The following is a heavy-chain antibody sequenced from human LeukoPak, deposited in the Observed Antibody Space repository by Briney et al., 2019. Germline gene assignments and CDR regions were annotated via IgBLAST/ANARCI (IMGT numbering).Heavy chain of an antibody. J-gene: IGHJ4*02. CDR2: ISSSSSYI. CDR3: ARVGDGYSGYEIDY. V-gene: IGHV3-21*01. D-gene: IGHD5-12*01. CDR1: GFPFSSYS. Sequence: PGRSLRLSCTASGFPFSSYSMNWVRQAPGKGLEWVSSISSSSSYIYYADSVKGRFTISRDNAKNSLYLQMNSLRAEDTAVYYCARVGDGYSGYEIDYWGQGTLVTVSS.